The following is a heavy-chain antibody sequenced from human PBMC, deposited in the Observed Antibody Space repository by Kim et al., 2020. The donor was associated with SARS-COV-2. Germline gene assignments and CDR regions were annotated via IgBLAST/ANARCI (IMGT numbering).Heavy chain of an antibody. J-gene: IGHJ4*02. V-gene: IGHV3-23*01. Sequence: YYADSVKGRFTISRDNSKNTVFLQMDRLRAEDTAIYFCAQRSEYPIVSFDYWGQGTLVTVSS. CDR3: AQRSEYPIVSFDY. D-gene: IGHD3-3*01.